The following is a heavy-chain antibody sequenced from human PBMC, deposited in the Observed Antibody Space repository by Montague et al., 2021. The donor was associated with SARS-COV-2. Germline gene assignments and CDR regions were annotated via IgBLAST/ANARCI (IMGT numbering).Heavy chain of an antibody. CDR1: GDSIRSYH. CDR2: ISDGGRT. D-gene: IGHD6-13*01. V-gene: IGHV4-59*13. Sequence: SETLSLTRTVSGDSIRSYHWTWIRQPPGKGLEWIGRISDGGRTIYNPSLKSRVTISVDTSKNQFFLNLRSMVAADTAIYYCTRDRGIAAADNYYYGMDVWGPGATVTVSS. CDR3: TRDRGIAAADNYYYGMDV. J-gene: IGHJ6*02.